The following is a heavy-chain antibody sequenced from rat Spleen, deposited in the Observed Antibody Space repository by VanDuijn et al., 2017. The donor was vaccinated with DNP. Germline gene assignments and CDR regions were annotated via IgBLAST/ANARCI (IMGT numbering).Heavy chain of an antibody. CDR1: GFTFSDYY. CDR2: ISYDGSST. V-gene: IGHV5-22*01. CDR3: ARVNNLLGWHFDF. Sequence: EVQLVESGGGLVQPGRSLKLSCAASGFTFSDYYMAWVRQAPTKGLEWVAYISYDGSSTYYRDSVKGRFTISRDNAKNTLYLQMNSLRSEDTATYYCARVNNLLGWHFDFWGPGTMVTVSS. J-gene: IGHJ1*01. D-gene: IGHD1-10*01.